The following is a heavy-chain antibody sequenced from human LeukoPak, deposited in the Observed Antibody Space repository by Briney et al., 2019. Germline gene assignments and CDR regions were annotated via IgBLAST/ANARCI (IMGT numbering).Heavy chain of an antibody. Sequence: GGSLRLSCAAFGFTFSGYAMTWVRQAPGKGLGWVSTISSSGGSTYYVDSVKGRFTISRDNSKNTLYLQMNSLRAEDTAVYYCAKTMNTIYQGRDYYYMDVWGKGTTVTVSS. J-gene: IGHJ6*03. V-gene: IGHV3-23*01. CDR2: ISSSGGST. D-gene: IGHD3-3*01. CDR1: GFTFSGYA. CDR3: AKTMNTIYQGRDYYYMDV.